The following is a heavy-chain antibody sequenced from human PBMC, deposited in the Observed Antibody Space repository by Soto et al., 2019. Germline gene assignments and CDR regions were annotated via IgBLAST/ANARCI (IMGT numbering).Heavy chain of an antibody. V-gene: IGHV3-48*02. CDR2: ISSSSSTI. CDR1: GFTFSSYS. Sequence: PGGSLRLSCAASGFTFSSYSMNWVRQAPGKGLEWVSYISSSSSTIYYADSVKGRFTISRDNAKNSLYLQMNSLRDEDTAVYYCARDGVAAAGTGKYYYYGMDVWGQGTTVTVSS. D-gene: IGHD6-13*01. CDR3: ARDGVAAAGTGKYYYYGMDV. J-gene: IGHJ6*02.